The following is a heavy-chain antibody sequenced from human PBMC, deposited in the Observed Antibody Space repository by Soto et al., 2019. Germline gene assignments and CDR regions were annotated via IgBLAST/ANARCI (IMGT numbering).Heavy chain of an antibody. Sequence: QVQLVQSGAEVKKPGASVKVSCKASGYTFTSYDINWVRQATGQGLEWMGWMNPNSGNTGYAQKFQGRVTMTRNTSISTAYMELSSLRSEDTAVYYCARGYCSGGSCYSFYYYYYMDVWGKRTTVTVSS. J-gene: IGHJ6*03. CDR3: ARGYCSGGSCYSFYYYYYMDV. D-gene: IGHD2-15*01. V-gene: IGHV1-8*01. CDR1: GYTFTSYD. CDR2: MNPNSGNT.